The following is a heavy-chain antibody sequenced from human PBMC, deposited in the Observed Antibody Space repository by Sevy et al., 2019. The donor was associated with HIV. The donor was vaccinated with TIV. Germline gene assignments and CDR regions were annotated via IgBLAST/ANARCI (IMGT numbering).Heavy chain of an antibody. CDR1: GIIFKNAW. Sequence: GGSLRLSCASSGIIFKNAWMNWVRQVPGRGLEWVGRIKSKSDGETTDYSAPVKGRFTISRDDSKNTLYLQMNSLKTEDTAVYFCTTGRAAYSYGYFYYAMYVWGQGTMVTVSS. CDR3: TTGRAAYSYGYFYYAMYV. V-gene: IGHV3-15*01. D-gene: IGHD5-18*01. J-gene: IGHJ6*02. CDR2: IKSKSDGETT.